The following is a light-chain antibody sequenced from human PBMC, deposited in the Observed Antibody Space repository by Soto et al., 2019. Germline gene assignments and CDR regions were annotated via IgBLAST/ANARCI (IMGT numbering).Light chain of an antibody. CDR2: GAS. CDR3: QQYNNWPPWT. CDR1: QSVSSN. Sequence: EIVMTQSPATLSVSPGERATLACRASQSVSSNLAWYQQKPGQAPRRLIYGASNRSTGIPARFSGSGSGTEFTLTISSLQYEDFAVYYCQQYNNWPPWTFGQGTKVEIK. J-gene: IGKJ1*01. V-gene: IGKV3-15*01.